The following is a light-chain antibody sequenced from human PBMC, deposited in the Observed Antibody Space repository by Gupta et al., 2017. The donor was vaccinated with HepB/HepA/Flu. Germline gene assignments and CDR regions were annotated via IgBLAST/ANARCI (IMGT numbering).Light chain of an antibody. CDR2: SNN. Sequence: SVLTQLPSASGTPGQRVTLSCSGSSSNIGSNTVNWYQQLPGTAPKLLISSNNQRPSGVPDRFSGSKSGTSASLAISGLQSEDEADYYCAAWDDRLNGWVFGGGTKLTVL. CDR3: AAWDDRLNGWV. V-gene: IGLV1-44*01. CDR1: SSNIGSNT. J-gene: IGLJ3*02.